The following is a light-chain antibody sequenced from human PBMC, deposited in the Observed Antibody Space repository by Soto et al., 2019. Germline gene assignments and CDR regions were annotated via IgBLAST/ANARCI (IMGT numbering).Light chain of an antibody. CDR3: QQANTFPWT. CDR2: GAS. V-gene: IGKV4-1*01. CDR1: QHVFYSSNNKNY. Sequence: DIQITPPHSLAASLGARATINCKSSQHVFYSSNNKNYLAWYQQKPGRAPRLLIYGASTMATGIPARFSGSGSGTDFTLIISSLQSEDSATYYCQQANTFPWTFGQGTKVDIK. J-gene: IGKJ1*01.